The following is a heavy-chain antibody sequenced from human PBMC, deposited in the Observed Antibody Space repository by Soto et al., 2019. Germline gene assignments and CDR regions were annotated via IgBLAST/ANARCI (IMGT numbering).Heavy chain of an antibody. CDR1: GGSISSGGYY. CDR3: ARDRSDYGSGSYRPEGEDYYYGMDV. Sequence: QVQLQESGPGLVKPSQTLSLTCTVSGGSISSGGYYWSWIRQHPGKGLEWIGYIYYSGSTYYNPSLKSRVTISVDTSKNQFSLKLSSVTAADTAVYYCARDRSDYGSGSYRPEGEDYYYGMDVWGQGTTVTVSS. CDR2: IYYSGST. V-gene: IGHV4-31*03. J-gene: IGHJ6*02. D-gene: IGHD3-10*01.